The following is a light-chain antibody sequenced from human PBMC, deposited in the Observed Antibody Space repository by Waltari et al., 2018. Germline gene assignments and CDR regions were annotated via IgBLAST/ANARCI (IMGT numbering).Light chain of an antibody. Sequence: QSVLTQPPSASETPGQRVIISCSGSISNLGSTYLYWYQQLPGTAPKLLIYRNKQRPSGVPDRFSGSKSGTSASLAISGLRSEDEGVYYCASWDESHYVFGSGTRVTVV. V-gene: IGLV1-47*01. CDR2: RNK. CDR1: ISNLGSTY. CDR3: ASWDESHYV. J-gene: IGLJ1*01.